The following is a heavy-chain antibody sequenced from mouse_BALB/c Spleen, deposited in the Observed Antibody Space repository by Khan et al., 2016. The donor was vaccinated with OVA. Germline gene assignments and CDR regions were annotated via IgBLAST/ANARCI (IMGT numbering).Heavy chain of an antibody. CDR1: GYSITSGYA. J-gene: IGHJ2*01. Sequence: LQESGPGLVKPSQSLSLTCTVTGYSITSGYAWNWIRQFPGNKLEWMGHISYSGVTSYTPSLKSRISITRATSKNQFFLQLNSVTTEDTATYECARGNYYGYYFDYWGQGTTLTVSS. CDR2: ISYSGVT. V-gene: IGHV3-2*02. D-gene: IGHD1-1*01. CDR3: ARGNYYGYYFDY.